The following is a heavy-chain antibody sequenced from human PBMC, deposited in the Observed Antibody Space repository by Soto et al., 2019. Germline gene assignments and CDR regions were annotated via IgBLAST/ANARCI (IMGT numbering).Heavy chain of an antibody. Sequence: LRETLSLTCAVSGGSISSSKWWSWVRQPPGKGLEWIGEIFHSGSTNYNPSLKSRVTISVDKSKNQFSLKLSSVTAADTAVYYCARGSRAVDRSRAFDYWGQGTLVTVSS. V-gene: IGHV4-4*03. CDR3: ARGSRAVDRSRAFDY. D-gene: IGHD6-19*01. J-gene: IGHJ4*02. CDR2: IFHSGST. CDR1: GGSISSSKW.